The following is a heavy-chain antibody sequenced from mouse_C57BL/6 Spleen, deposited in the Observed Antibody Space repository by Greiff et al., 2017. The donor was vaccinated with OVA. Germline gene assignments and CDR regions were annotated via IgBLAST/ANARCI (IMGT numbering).Heavy chain of an antibody. CDR3: ARGGKDAMDY. D-gene: IGHD1-1*01. Sequence: VQLKQSGAELMKPGASVKLSCKATGYTFTGYWIEWVKQRPGQGLEWIGEIYPRSGNTYYNEKFKGKATLTADKSSSTAYMELRSLTSEDSAVYFCARGGKDAMDYWGQGTSVTVSS. CDR1: GYTFTGYW. CDR2: IYPRSGNT. V-gene: IGHV1-81*01. J-gene: IGHJ4*01.